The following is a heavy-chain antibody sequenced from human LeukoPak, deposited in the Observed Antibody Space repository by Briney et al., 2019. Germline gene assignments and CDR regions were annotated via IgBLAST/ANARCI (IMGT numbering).Heavy chain of an antibody. CDR1: GFTFSSYA. D-gene: IGHD2-15*01. J-gene: IGHJ5*02. CDR2: ISGSGGST. Sequence: PGGSLRLSCLASGFTFSSYAMDWVRQAPGKGLEWVSAISGSGGSTYYADSVKGRFTISRDNSKNTLYLQMNSLRAEDTAVYYCAKEDGFGYCSGGSCYNWFDPWGQGTLVTVSS. V-gene: IGHV3-23*01. CDR3: AKEDGFGYCSGGSCYNWFDP.